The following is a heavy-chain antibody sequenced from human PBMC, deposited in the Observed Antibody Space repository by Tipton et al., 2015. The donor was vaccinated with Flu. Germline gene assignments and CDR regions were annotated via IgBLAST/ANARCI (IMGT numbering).Heavy chain of an antibody. CDR2: INPDGSGK. Sequence: GSLRLSCAVSGFSFSNYWMTWVRQAPGKGLEWVAKINPDGSGKSYVDSVKGRFTVSRENAKNSLYLHLNRLRPGDTAVYYCTRGSLPDSNWYSGLDVWGQGTMVTVSS. D-gene: IGHD4-11*01. V-gene: IGHV3-7*01. CDR3: TRGSLPDSNWYSGLDV. J-gene: IGHJ6*02. CDR1: GFSFSNYW.